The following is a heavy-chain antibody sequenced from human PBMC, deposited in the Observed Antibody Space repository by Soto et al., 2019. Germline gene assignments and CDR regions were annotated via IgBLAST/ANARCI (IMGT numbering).Heavy chain of an antibody. CDR1: GYTFTSYG. V-gene: IGHV1-18*01. CDR2: ISAYNGNT. Sequence: ASVKVSCKASGYTFTSYGISWVRQAPGQGLEWMEWISAYNGNTNYAQKLQGRVTMTTDTSTSTAYMDLSSLRSDDTAVYYCARKDYYDSGMYYFDYWGQGTLVTVSS. CDR3: ARKDYYDSGMYYFDY. D-gene: IGHD3-22*01. J-gene: IGHJ4*02.